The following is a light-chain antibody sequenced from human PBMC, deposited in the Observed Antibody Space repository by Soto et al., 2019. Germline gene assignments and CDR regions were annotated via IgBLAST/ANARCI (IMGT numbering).Light chain of an antibody. CDR1: LLSKQY. CDR2: RDT. Sequence: SYELAQPPSVSVSPGQTATITCSGDLLSKQYAYWYQRKPGQAPVLIIYRDTERPSGIPERFSASTSGTTVTLTISGVQAGDEGDYYCQSADSNGIHVFGTGTKVTVL. CDR3: QSADSNGIHV. J-gene: IGLJ1*01. V-gene: IGLV3-25*02.